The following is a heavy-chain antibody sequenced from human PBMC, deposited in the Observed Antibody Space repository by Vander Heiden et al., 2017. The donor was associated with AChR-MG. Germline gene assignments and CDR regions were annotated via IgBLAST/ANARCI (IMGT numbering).Heavy chain of an antibody. J-gene: IGHJ4*02. CDR2: LYYSGST. CDR1: GGSIRSSSYY. D-gene: IGHD3-22*01. V-gene: IGHV4-39*01. CDR3: GRLVAYDNSGYSLVGGRFFDY. Sequence: QLQLQESGPGLVKPSETLSLTCTVPGGSIRSSSYYWGWIRQPPGKGLEWIGSLYYSGSTYYNPSLKSRVTISVDTSRNQFSLRLSSVTAADTAVYYCGRLVAYDNSGYSLVGGRFFDYWGQGILVTISS.